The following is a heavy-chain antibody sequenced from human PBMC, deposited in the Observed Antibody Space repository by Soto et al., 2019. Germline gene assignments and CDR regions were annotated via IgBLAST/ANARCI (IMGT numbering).Heavy chain of an antibody. CDR3: ASLSGGNFDY. V-gene: IGHV1-46*01. D-gene: IGHD6-25*01. J-gene: IGHJ4*02. CDR1: GYTFTSYY. CDR2: INPSGGST. Sequence: QVQLVQSGAEVKKPGASVKVSCKASGYTFTSYYMHWVRQAPGQGLEWMGIINPSGGSTSYAQKFQGRVTMTWDTSTCTVYMELRSLRSEDTAVYYCASLSGGNFDYWGQGTLVTVSS.